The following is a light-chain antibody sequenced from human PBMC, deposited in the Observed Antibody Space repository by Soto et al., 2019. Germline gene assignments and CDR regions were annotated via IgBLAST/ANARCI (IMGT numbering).Light chain of an antibody. J-gene: IGKJ5*01. V-gene: IGKV3-20*01. CDR3: QQYTGPPTT. CDR2: GAS. CDR1: QTVSSNY. Sequence: EIILTQSPDTLSLSAGKRATLSCGASQTVSSNYLAWCQQRPGQAPRLLIYGASTRAAGIPDRFSGSGSGTDFTLTITRLEPEDSAVYFCQQYTGPPTTFGQGTRLEI.